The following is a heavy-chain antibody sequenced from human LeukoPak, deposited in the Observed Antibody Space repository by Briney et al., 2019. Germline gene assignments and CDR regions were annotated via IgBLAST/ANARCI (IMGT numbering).Heavy chain of an antibody. V-gene: IGHV3-7*04. J-gene: IGHJ4*02. D-gene: IGHD1-1*01. CDR1: GFTFSYYW. CDR3: ARDSPGYLAYDS. Sequence: PGGSLRLSCAASGFTFSYYWMNWVRQAPGKGPEWVANIKEDGSATYYVDSVKGRFTISRDNAKKSLYLQMNSLRAEDTAVYYCARDSPGYLAYDSWGQGTLVTVSS. CDR2: IKEDGSAT.